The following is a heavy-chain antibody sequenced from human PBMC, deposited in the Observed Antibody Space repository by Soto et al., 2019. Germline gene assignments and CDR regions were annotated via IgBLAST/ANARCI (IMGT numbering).Heavy chain of an antibody. CDR2: INPNSGGT. D-gene: IGHD6-13*01. CDR3: ARDRPIAAAGTYYYYYMDV. CDR1: GYTFTGYY. Sequence: ASVKVSCKASGYTFTGYYMHWVRQAPGQGLEWMGWINPNSGGTNYAQKFQGWVTMTRGTSISTAYMELSRLRSDDTAVYYCARDRPIAAAGTYYYYYMDVWGKGTTVTVSS. V-gene: IGHV1-2*04. J-gene: IGHJ6*03.